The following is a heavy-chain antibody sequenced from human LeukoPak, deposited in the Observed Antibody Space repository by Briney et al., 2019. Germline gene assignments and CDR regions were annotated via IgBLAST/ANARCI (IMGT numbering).Heavy chain of an antibody. CDR1: GFTFSSYA. D-gene: IGHD6-19*01. Sequence: GGSLRLSCTASGFTFSSYAMYWVRQAPGKGLEWVSGIFGSGGSAHYADSVKGRFTISRDNSQNAVYLQMNSLRAEDTAVYYCGKTTTGYSSGRNPAWPVDYWGQGTLVTISS. CDR3: GKTTTGYSSGRNPAWPVDY. CDR2: IFGSGGSA. V-gene: IGHV3-23*01. J-gene: IGHJ4*02.